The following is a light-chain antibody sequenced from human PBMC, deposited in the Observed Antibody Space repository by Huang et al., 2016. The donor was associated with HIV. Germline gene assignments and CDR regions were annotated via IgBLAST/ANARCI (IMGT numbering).Light chain of an antibody. CDR1: QRVGTH. V-gene: IGKV3-11*01. J-gene: IGKJ5*01. CDR2: DAS. Sequence: EIVLTQSPATPSFSPGERATLSCRASQRVGTHVAGYQQKPGQAPRLLIYDASKRATGIPARFSGSWSGTDFTLTINSLEPEDFAIYYCQQRSGWPITFGQGTRLDIK. CDR3: QQRSGWPIT.